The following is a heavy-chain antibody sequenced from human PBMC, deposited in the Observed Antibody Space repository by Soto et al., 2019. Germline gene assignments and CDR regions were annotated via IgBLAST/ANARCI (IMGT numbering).Heavy chain of an antibody. V-gene: IGHV1-24*01. CDR1: GYTLTELS. Sequence: GASVKVSCKVSGYTLTELSMHWVRQAPGKGLEWMGGFDPEDGETIYAQKFQVRVTMTEDTSTDTAYMELSSLRSEDTAVYYCATDYRYEYSSSAALFDYWGQGTLVTVSS. D-gene: IGHD6-6*01. CDR2: FDPEDGET. CDR3: ATDYRYEYSSSAALFDY. J-gene: IGHJ4*02.